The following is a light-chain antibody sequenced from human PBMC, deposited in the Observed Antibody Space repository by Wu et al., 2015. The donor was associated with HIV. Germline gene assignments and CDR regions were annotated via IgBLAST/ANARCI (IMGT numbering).Light chain of an antibody. V-gene: IGKV3-20*01. CDR2: GAS. CDR1: QSVSSSY. J-gene: IGKJ2*01. Sequence: EIVLTQSPGTLSLSPGERATLSCRASQSVSSSYLAWYQQKPGQAPRLLIYGASSRATGIPDRFSGSGSGTDFTLTISRLEPEDFAVYYCQQYGTSPQYTFGRGTKLEIK. CDR3: QQYGTSPQYT.